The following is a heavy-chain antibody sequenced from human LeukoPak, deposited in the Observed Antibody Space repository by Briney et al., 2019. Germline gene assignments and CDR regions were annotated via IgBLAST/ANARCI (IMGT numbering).Heavy chain of an antibody. D-gene: IGHD2-15*01. V-gene: IGHV5-10-1*01. CDR3: AHPPRYCSGGRCSAPPYY. Sequence: GESLKISCKGSGYSFTSYWISWVRQIPGKGLEWMTRIDPSDSYTNYSPSFQGHVTISADKSISTAYLQWSSLKASDTAMYYCAHPPRYCSGGRCSAPPYYCGQGPLVTVSS. J-gene: IGHJ4*02. CDR2: IDPSDSYT. CDR1: GYSFTSYW.